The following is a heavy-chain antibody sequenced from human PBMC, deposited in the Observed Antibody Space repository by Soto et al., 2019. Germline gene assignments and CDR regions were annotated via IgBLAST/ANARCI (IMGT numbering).Heavy chain of an antibody. CDR1: DYTFTKYG. CDR3: AVLCDRTSCFDS. Sequence: ASVKVSCKTSDYTFTKYGINWVRQAPGQGLEWMGWISGDNGKTKNAQRLQGRLTITTDTSTSTAYMDLRSLRSDDTAVYYCAVLCDRTSCFDSWGQGTLVTVSS. V-gene: IGHV1-18*01. D-gene: IGHD2-2*01. J-gene: IGHJ4*02. CDR2: ISGDNGKT.